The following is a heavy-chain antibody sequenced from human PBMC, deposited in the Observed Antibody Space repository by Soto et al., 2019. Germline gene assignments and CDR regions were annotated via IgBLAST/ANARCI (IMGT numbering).Heavy chain of an antibody. Sequence: PVTMSLTSTVSGVAIHNSHSFWAWSGHPPGKGLQFIASVYHIVVAHYNSSLKIRVTISFYTAKNQVALMMISLTAADTAFYYCGRVVEGATRHTDPDSWGQGILVTVSS. CDR1: GVAIHNSHSF. CDR3: GRVVEGATRHTDPDS. V-gene: IGHV4-39*01. J-gene: IGHJ5*01. D-gene: IGHD2-21*01. CDR2: VYHIVVA.